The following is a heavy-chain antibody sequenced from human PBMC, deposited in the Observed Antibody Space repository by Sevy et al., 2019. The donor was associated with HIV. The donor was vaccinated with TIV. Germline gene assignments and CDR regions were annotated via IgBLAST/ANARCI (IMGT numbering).Heavy chain of an antibody. D-gene: IGHD3-10*01. J-gene: IGHJ6*03. CDR2: ISGSGGST. Sequence: GGSLRLSCAASVFTFSSYAMSWVRQAPGKGLEWVSAISGSGGSTYYADSVKGRFTISRDNSKNTLYLQMNSLRAEDTAVYYCAKVFAGMVRGVITPRYWDYYYYMDVWGKGTTVTVSS. CDR3: AKVFAGMVRGVITPRYWDYYYYMDV. V-gene: IGHV3-23*01. CDR1: VFTFSSYA.